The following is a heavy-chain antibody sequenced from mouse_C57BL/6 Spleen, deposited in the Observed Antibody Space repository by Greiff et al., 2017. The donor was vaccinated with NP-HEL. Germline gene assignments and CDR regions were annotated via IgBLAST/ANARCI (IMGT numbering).Heavy chain of an antibody. V-gene: IGHV5-17*01. D-gene: IGHD1-1*01. J-gene: IGHJ2*01. CDR1: GFTFSDYG. CDR2: ISSGSSTI. CDR3: ARSITTVFDY. Sequence: DVKLVESGGGLVKPGGSLKLSCAASGFTFSDYGMHWVRQAPEKGLEWVAYISSGSSTIYYADTVKGRFTISRDNAKNTLFLQMTSLRSEDTAMYYCARSITTVFDYWGQGTTLTVSS.